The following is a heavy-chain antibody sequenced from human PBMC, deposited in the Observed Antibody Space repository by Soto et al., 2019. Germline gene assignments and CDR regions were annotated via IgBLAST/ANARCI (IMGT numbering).Heavy chain of an antibody. CDR3: ARDSNYDFCSGYLRMDV. CDR2: IYYSGST. CDR1: GGSISSGDYY. J-gene: IGHJ6*02. Sequence: PSETLSLTCTVSGGSISSGDYYWSWIRQPPGKGLEWIGYIYYSGSTYYNPSLKSRVTISVDTSKNQFSLKLSSVTAADTAVYYCARDSNYDFCSGYLRMDVWGQGTTVTVSS. D-gene: IGHD3-3*01. V-gene: IGHV4-30-4*01.